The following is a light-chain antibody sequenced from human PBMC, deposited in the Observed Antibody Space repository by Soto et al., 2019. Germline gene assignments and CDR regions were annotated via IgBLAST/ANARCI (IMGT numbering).Light chain of an antibody. CDR1: QTISSW. Sequence: IQMTQSPAAVSGNVGNGVTSTSRASQTISSWLAWYQKKKGKAHKLMIYKASTLKSGVPSRFSGSGSGTESTLTMSRLQPHDVAPYYCQHYNSYSEGFAEGTKVDIK. J-gene: IGKJ1*01. V-gene: IGKV1-5*03. CDR3: QHYNSYSEG. CDR2: KAS.